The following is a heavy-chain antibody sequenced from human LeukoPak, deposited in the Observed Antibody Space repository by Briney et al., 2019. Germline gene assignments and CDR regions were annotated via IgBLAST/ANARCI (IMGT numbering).Heavy chain of an antibody. D-gene: IGHD3-22*01. CDR1: GYTFTSYY. CDR3: ARAYDSSGYYYDGFDH. Sequence: ASVKVSCKASGYTFTSYYMHWVGQAPGQGGEWRGRINPNSGGTNYAQKFQGRVTMTRDTSISTAYMELSRLRSDDTAVYYCARAYDSSGYYYDGFDHWGQGTLVTVSS. CDR2: INPNSGGT. J-gene: IGHJ5*02. V-gene: IGHV1-2*06.